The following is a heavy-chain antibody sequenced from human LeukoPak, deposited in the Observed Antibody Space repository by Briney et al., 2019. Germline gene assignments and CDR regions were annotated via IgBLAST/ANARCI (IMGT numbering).Heavy chain of an antibody. J-gene: IGHJ5*02. CDR2: VDHTGST. V-gene: IGHV4-59*01. D-gene: IGHD3-10*01. Sequence: SETLSLTCSVSDDSITMYYWTWIRQPPGKGLEWIGYVDHTGSTNFNPSLNGRVSISRDTTKNLFSLRLRSVTAADTAVYYCARAVTMIRGVYGQNWFDPWGHGALVTVSS. CDR3: ARAVTMIRGVYGQNWFDP. CDR1: DDSITMYY.